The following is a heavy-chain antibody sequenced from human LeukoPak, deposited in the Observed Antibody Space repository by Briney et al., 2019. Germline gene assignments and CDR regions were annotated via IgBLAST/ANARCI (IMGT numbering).Heavy chain of an antibody. CDR1: GFTFSSYE. J-gene: IGHJ4*02. CDR2: ISSSGSTI. D-gene: IGHD3-16*01. V-gene: IGHV3-48*03. Sequence: GGSLRLSCAASGFTFSSYEMNWVRQAPGKGLEWVPYISSSGSTIYYADSVKGRFTISRDNAKNSLYLQMNSLRAEDTAVYYCARVFGGAIDYWGQGTLVTVSS. CDR3: ARVFGGAIDY.